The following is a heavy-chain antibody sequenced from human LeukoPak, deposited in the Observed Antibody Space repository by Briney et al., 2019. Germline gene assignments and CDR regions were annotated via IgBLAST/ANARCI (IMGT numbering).Heavy chain of an antibody. CDR3: ASRLGYCSGGSCYPNDY. V-gene: IGHV4-34*01. Sequence: SETLSLTCAVYGGSFSGYYWSWIRQPPGKGLEWIGEINHSGGTNYNPSLKSRVTISVDTSKNQFSLKLSSVTAADTAVYYCASRLGYCSGGSCYPNDYWGQGTLVTVSS. CDR2: INHSGGT. D-gene: IGHD2-15*01. J-gene: IGHJ4*02. CDR1: GGSFSGYY.